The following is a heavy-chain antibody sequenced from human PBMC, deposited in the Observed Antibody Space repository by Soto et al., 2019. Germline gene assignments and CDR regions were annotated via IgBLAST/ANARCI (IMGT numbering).Heavy chain of an antibody. V-gene: IGHV3-73*01. CDR2: IRSKGHNYAT. CDR1: GFAFSGSA. CDR3: TTEIFSYDYRGILSFEP. Sequence: GGSLRLSCAASGFAFSGSAMYWVRQASGKGPEWVGRIRSKGHNYATEYAASVKGRFTISRDDSKNTAYLQMNSLQTEDTAVYHCTTEIFSYDYRGILSFEPWGQGTLVTVS. J-gene: IGHJ5*02. D-gene: IGHD5-12*01.